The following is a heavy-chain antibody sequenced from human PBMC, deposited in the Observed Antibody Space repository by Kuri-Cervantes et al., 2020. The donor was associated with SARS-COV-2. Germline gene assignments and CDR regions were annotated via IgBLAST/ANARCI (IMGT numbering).Heavy chain of an antibody. CDR1: GFTFGDYA. V-gene: IGHV3-9*01. CDR2: ISWNSGSI. D-gene: IGHD3-10*01. CDR3: ASQGSGSYNH. J-gene: IGHJ4*02. Sequence: SLKISCTASGFTFGDYAMHWVRQAPGKGLEWVSGISWNSGSIGYADSVKGRFTISRDNAKNSLYLQMNSLRAEDTAVYYCASQGSGSYNHWGQGTLVTVSS.